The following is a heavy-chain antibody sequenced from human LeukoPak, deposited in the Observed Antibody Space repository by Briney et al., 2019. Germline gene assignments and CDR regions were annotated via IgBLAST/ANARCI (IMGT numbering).Heavy chain of an antibody. D-gene: IGHD2-15*01. V-gene: IGHV4-4*07. J-gene: IGHJ4*02. CDR2: IYTSGST. CDR1: GGSISSYY. CDR3: ARVTSRCSGGSCYSEFDY. Sequence: SETLSLTCTVSGGSISSYYWSWIRQPAGKGLEWIGRIYTSGSTNYNPSLKSRVTMSVDTSKNQFSLKLSSVTAADTAVYYCARVTSRCSGGSCYSEFDYWGQGTLVTVST.